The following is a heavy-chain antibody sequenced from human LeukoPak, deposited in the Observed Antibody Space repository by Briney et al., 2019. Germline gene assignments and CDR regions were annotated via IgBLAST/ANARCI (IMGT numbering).Heavy chain of an antibody. J-gene: IGHJ4*02. D-gene: IGHD3-9*01. CDR1: GFTLSDYY. CDR2: ISSSGSVI. Sequence: KSGGSLRLSCAASGFTLSDYYMNWIRQAPGKGPEWLSYISSSGSVIYYADSVMGRFTISRDSAKNSLYLQMNSLRADDTAVYYCATDYDVLTGYYSDVGYWGQGTLVTVSS. CDR3: ATDYDVLTGYYSDVGY. V-gene: IGHV3-11*04.